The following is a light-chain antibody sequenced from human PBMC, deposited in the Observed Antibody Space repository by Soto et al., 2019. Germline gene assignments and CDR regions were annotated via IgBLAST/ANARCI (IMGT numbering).Light chain of an antibody. V-gene: IGKV3-20*01. Sequence: EIVLTQSPATLSLSPGERATLSCRASQSVNSTYLAWYQQKPGQAPRLLISGASTRATGIPDRFSGSGSGTDFTLTISSLEPQDFAVYYCQQYGNSRWTFGQGTKVEIK. CDR3: QQYGNSRWT. J-gene: IGKJ1*01. CDR2: GAS. CDR1: QSVNSTY.